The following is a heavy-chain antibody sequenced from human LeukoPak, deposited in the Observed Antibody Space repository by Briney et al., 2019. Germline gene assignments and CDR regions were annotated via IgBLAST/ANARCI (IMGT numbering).Heavy chain of an antibody. Sequence: GGSLRLSCAASGFTFSDYWMSWMRQAPGKGLEWVANIKYDGDEEYYVDSVKGRFTISRENAKNSVYLQLNSLRVEDTAVYYCKSGGAAPGSFDNWGQGTLVTVSP. CDR3: KSGGAAPGSFDN. J-gene: IGHJ4*02. D-gene: IGHD1-1*01. CDR1: GFTFSDYW. CDR2: IKYDGDEE. V-gene: IGHV3-7*01.